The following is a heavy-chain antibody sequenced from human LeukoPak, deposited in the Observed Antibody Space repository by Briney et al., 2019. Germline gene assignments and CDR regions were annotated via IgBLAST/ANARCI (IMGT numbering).Heavy chain of an antibody. CDR3: ARENDSSGYYLDYFDY. J-gene: IGHJ4*02. V-gene: IGHV4-4*07. CDR2: IYTSGST. D-gene: IGHD3-22*01. CDR1: GGSISSYY. Sequence: SETLSLTCTVSGGSISSYYWSWIRQPAGKGPEWIGRIYTSGSTNYNPSLKSRVTMSVDTSKNQFSLKLSSVTAADTAVYYCARENDSSGYYLDYFDYWGQGTLVTVSS.